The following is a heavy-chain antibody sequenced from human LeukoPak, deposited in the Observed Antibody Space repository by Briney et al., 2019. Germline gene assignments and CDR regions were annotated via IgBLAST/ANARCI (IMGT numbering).Heavy chain of an antibody. V-gene: IGHV1-24*01. J-gene: IGHJ3*02. Sequence: ASVKVSCKVSGYTLTELSMHWVRQAPGKGLEWMGGFDPEDGETIYAQKFQGRVTMTEDTSTDTAYMELSSLRSEDTAVYYCATLGIAAAGDAFDIWGQGTMVTVSS. CDR1: GYTLTELS. CDR3: ATLGIAAAGDAFDI. CDR2: FDPEDGET. D-gene: IGHD6-13*01.